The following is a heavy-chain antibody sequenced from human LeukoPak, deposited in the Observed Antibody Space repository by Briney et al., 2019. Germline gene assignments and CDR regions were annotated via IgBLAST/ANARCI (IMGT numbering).Heavy chain of an antibody. D-gene: IGHD5-18*01. Sequence: PSETLSLTCTVSGGSISSSSYYWGWIRQPPGKGLEWIGSIYYSGSTYYNPSLKSRVTISVDTSKNQFSLKPSSVTAADTAVYYCARRNGYSYGYDYWGQGTLVTVSS. CDR2: IYYSGST. CDR3: ARRNGYSYGYDY. CDR1: GGSISSSSYY. V-gene: IGHV4-39*07. J-gene: IGHJ4*02.